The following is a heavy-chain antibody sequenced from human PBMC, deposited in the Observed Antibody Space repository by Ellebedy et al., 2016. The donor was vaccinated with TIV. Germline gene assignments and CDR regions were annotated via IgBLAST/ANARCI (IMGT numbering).Heavy chain of an antibody. D-gene: IGHD1-26*01. Sequence: SVKVSCXASGGTFSSYAISWVRQAPGQGLEWMGGIIPIFGTANYAQKFQGRVTITADESTSTAYMELSSLRSEDTAVYYCAVGPTWSRGTEYFQHWGQGTLVTVSS. J-gene: IGHJ1*01. CDR2: IIPIFGTA. CDR1: GGTFSSYA. CDR3: AVGPTWSRGTEYFQH. V-gene: IGHV1-69*13.